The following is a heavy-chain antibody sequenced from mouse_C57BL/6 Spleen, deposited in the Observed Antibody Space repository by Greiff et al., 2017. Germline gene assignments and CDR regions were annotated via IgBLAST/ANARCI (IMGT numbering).Heavy chain of an antibody. V-gene: IGHV1-66*01. CDR2: IYPGSGNT. CDR3: AREGDGNYVGAMDY. D-gene: IGHD2-1*01. J-gene: IGHJ4*01. CDR1: GYSFTSYY. Sequence: VQLQQSGPELVKPGASVKISCKASGYSFTSYYIHWVKQRPGQGLEWIGWIYPGSGNTKYNEKFKGKATLTADTSSSTAYMQLSSLTSEDSAVYYCAREGDGNYVGAMDYWGQGTSVTVSS.